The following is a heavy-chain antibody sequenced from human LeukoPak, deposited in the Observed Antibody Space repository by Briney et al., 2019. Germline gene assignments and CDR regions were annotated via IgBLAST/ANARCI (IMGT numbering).Heavy chain of an antibody. V-gene: IGHV1-2*02. CDR2: MNPKSGDT. Sequence: ASVKVSCKASGYTFTDYYLHWVRQAPGQGLEWMGIMNPKSGDTDFAQKFQGRVTMTRDTSIRTAHMELTRLRFDDTAMYYCARGWIGNDYFYGLGVWGQGTTVTVSS. J-gene: IGHJ6*02. CDR3: ARGWIGNDYFYGLGV. CDR1: GYTFTDYY. D-gene: IGHD5-12*01.